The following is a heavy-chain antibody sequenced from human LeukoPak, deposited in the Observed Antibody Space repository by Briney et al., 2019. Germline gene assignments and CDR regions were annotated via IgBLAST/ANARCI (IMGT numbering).Heavy chain of an antibody. J-gene: IGHJ4*02. V-gene: IGHV5-51*01. CDR2: IWPDDSNI. D-gene: IGHD1-1*01. CDR1: GYTFTNHW. Sequence: GESLKISCKGSGYTFTNHWIGWVRQMPGKGLEWMGMIWPDDSNIKYSPSFQGQVTISAYKSIRTVYLQWNSLKASDTAIYYCARDGTRGYNYDYWGQGTLVTVSS. CDR3: ARDGTRGYNYDY.